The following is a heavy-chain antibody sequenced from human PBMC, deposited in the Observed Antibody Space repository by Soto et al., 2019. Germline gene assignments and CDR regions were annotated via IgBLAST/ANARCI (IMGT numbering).Heavy chain of an antibody. CDR1: GFTVSNNY. CDR3: ARVRGYSYDWFDP. J-gene: IGHJ5*02. V-gene: IGHV3-53*01. D-gene: IGHD5-18*01. CDR2: IYSGGST. Sequence: PGGSLRLSCAASGFTVSNNYMSWVRQAPGKGLEWVSVIYSGGSTYYADSVKGRFTISRDNSKNTLYLQMNSLRAEDTAVYSCARVRGYSYDWFDPWGQGTLVTVSS.